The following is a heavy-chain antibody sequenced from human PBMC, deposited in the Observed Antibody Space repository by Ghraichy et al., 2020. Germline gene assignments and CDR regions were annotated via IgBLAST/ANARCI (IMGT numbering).Heavy chain of an antibody. Sequence: GGSLRLSCAASGFTFSSYSMTWVRQAPGKGLEWVANIKRDGSEKYYVDSVKGRFTISRDNAKNSLYLQMNSLRAEDTAVYYCARDGIQLWYYYYGMDVWGQGTTVTVSS. J-gene: IGHJ6*02. CDR3: ARDGIQLWYYYYGMDV. V-gene: IGHV3-7*03. CDR1: GFTFSSYS. CDR2: IKRDGSEK. D-gene: IGHD5-18*01.